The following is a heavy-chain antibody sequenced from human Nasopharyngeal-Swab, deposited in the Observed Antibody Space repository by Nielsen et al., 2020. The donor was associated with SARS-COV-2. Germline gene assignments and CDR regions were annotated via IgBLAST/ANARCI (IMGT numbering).Heavy chain of an antibody. CDR1: GGSFSGYY. CDR3: ATGLIPQSNWFDP. CDR2: INHSGST. D-gene: IGHD2-8*01. J-gene: IGHJ5*02. V-gene: IGHV4-34*01. Sequence: GSLRLSCAVYGGSFSGYYWSWIRQPPGKGLEWIGEINHSGSTNYNPSLKSRVTTSVDTSKNQFSLKLSSVTAADTAVYYCATGLIPQSNWFDPWGQGTLVTVSS.